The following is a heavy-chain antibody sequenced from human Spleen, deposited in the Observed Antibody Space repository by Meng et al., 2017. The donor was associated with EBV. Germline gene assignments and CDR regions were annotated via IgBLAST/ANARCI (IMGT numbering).Heavy chain of an antibody. J-gene: IGHJ4*02. V-gene: IGHV1-69*01. D-gene: IGHD3-16*01. CDR3: ARGHYDGY. CDR2: IITLSGTP. CDR1: GGPSGTSS. Sequence: LGQPGAEGEKPGSAVKVSGQAFGGPSGTSSIAWVRQAPGRGLEGMGGIITLSGTPTYAQKFQGRLTITADPSTRTTYMELRGLTSDDTAIYYCARGHYDGYWGQGTLVTVSS.